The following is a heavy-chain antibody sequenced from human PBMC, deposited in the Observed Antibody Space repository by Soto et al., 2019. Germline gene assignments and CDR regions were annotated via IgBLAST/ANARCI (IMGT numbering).Heavy chain of an antibody. Sequence: QVQLVQSGAEVKKPGSSVKVSCKASGGTFSSYAISWVRQAPGQGLEWMGGILPIFGTANYAQKFQGRVTITADESTSTAYMELSSLRSEDTAVYYCARDATPRIYYYDSSGAFDIWGQGTMVTVSS. CDR3: ARDATPRIYYYDSSGAFDI. CDR2: ILPIFGTA. V-gene: IGHV1-69*01. CDR1: GGTFSSYA. J-gene: IGHJ3*02. D-gene: IGHD3-22*01.